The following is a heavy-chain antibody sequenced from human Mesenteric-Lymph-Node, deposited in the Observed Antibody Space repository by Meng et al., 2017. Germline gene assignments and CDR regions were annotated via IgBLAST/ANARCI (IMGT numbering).Heavy chain of an antibody. V-gene: IGHV4-28*01. CDR1: GYSISSSNW. J-gene: IGHJ4*02. CDR2: IYYSGST. CDR3: ARKRDGYNPFDD. D-gene: IGHD5-24*01. Sequence: QGQRQELGPGLVKPSDTLSLTCAVSGYSISSSNWWVWIRQPPGKGLEWIGYIYYSGSTDYNPSLKSRVTMSVDTSKNQLSLKLSSVTAVDTAVYYCARKRDGYNPFDDWGQGTLVTVSS.